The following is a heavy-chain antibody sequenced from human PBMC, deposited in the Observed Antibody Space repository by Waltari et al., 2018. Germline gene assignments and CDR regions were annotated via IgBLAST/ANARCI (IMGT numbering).Heavy chain of an antibody. D-gene: IGHD6-6*01. V-gene: IGHV3-7*01. CDR3: ARLVARQTIDY. CDR2: IKQDGSEK. CDR1: GFTFSRYW. J-gene: IGHJ4*02. Sequence: EVQLVESGGGLVQPGGSLRLSCAASGFTFSRYWMSWVRQAPGKGLEWVANIKQDGSEKYYGDSVKGRFTISRDNAKNSLYLQMNSLRAEDTAVYYCARLVARQTIDYWGQGTLVTVSS.